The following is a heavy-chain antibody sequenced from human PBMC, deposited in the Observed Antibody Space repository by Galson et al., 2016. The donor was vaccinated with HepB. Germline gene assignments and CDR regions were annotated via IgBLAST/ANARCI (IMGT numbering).Heavy chain of an antibody. V-gene: IGHV4-31*03. D-gene: IGHD4-11*01. Sequence: TLSLTCTVSGGSISSDDYFRTWIRQHPGKGLEWIGYIYYSGNTYYNPSLKSRVMVSMDTSKNQFSLNLTSVTAADTAVYYCARERTPLTTVDYWGQGTLVTVSS. CDR2: IYYSGNT. CDR3: ARERTPLTTVDY. CDR1: GGSISSDDYF. J-gene: IGHJ4*02.